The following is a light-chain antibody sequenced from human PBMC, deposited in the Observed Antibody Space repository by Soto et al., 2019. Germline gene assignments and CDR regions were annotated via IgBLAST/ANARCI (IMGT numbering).Light chain of an antibody. Sequence: EIVLAQSPVTLSLSPGERATLSCRASQSVRYNYLARYQQKPGLAPRLLIYGTSTRVTGIPARFSGSGSGTEFTLTISSLQSEDFAVYYCQQYYNWPRTFGHGTKVDIK. V-gene: IGKV3-15*01. CDR1: QSVRYN. CDR3: QQYYNWPRT. CDR2: GTS. J-gene: IGKJ1*01.